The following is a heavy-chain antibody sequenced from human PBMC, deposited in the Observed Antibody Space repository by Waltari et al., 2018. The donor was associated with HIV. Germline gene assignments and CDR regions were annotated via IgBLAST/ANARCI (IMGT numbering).Heavy chain of an antibody. D-gene: IGHD5-12*01. Sequence: EVQLVESGGGLVTPGGSVSLSCEASGFSFTSYTMTWVRQAPGMGLVWVSSKNYNSEKMYYVDAGKGRFSISRDNARKLLFLQIDTRRVEDTAVYFCARGASGYDSFYYHALDVLGPGTTLSVSS. CDR2: KNYNSEKM. CDR1: GFSFTSYT. CDR3: ARGASGYDSFYYHALDV. J-gene: IGHJ6*02. V-gene: IGHV3-21*01.